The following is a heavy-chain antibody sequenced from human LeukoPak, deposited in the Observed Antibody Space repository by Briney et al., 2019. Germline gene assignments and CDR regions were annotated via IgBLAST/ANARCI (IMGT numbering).Heavy chain of an antibody. CDR1: GYTFTSYG. CDR3: ARGPYCSSTSCYTGHYYMDV. D-gene: IGHD2-2*02. J-gene: IGHJ6*03. V-gene: IGHV1-18*01. Sequence: ASVKVSCKASGYTFTSYGISWVRQAPGQGLEWMGWISAYNGNTNYAQKLQGRVTMTTDTSTSTAYMELRSLRSDDTAVYYCARGPYCSSTSCYTGHYYMDVWGKGTTVTVSS. CDR2: ISAYNGNT.